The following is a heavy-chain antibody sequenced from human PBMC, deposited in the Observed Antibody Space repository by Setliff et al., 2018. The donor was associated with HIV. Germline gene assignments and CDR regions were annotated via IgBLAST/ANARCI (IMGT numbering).Heavy chain of an antibody. V-gene: IGHV3-23*01. CDR3: AKVDNGHCTSASCRDFDY. Sequence: GSLRLSCAASGFTFNNYAMHWVRQVPGKGLEWVSAIDPSGSRIFYSDSVKGRFTISRDNSKNTLYLQMNSLTAEDTAVYYCAKVDNGHCTSASCRDFDYWGQGTLVTVSS. CDR2: IDPSGSRI. J-gene: IGHJ4*02. CDR1: GFTFNNYA. D-gene: IGHD2-2*03.